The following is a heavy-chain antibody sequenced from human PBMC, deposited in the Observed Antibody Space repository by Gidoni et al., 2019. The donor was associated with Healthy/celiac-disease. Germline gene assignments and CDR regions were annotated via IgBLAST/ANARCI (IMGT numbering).Heavy chain of an antibody. CDR2: INHSGST. J-gene: IGHJ6*02. V-gene: IGHV4-34*01. D-gene: IGHD2-2*01. CDR1: GGSCNGYY. CDR3: ARCPYCSSTSCYAYYYYGMDV. Sequence: QVQLQQWGAGRLNPSETLSLTCAVYGGSCNGYYWGWIRQPPGKGLEWIGEINHSGSTNYNPSLKSRVTISVDTSKNQFSLKLLSVTAADTAVYYCARCPYCSSTSCYAYYYYGMDVWGQGTTVTVSS.